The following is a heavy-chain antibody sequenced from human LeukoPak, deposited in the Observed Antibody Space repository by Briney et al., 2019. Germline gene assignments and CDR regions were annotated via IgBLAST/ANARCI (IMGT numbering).Heavy chain of an antibody. J-gene: IGHJ6*03. CDR2: ISAHNGNS. CDR3: AREGYYDSGSYYNYYYMDV. CDR1: GYTFTNYG. Sequence: ASVKVSCKASGYTFTNYGISWVRQAPGQGLEWMGWISAHNGNSNYAQNLQGRVTMTTDTSTSTTYMELRSLRSDDTAVYYCAREGYYDSGSYYNYYYMDVWGKGTTGTVSS. D-gene: IGHD3-10*01. V-gene: IGHV1-18*01.